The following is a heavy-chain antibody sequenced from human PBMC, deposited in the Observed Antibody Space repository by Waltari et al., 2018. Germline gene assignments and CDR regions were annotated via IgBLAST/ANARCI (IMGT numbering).Heavy chain of an antibody. Sequence: EVQLLESGGGLVQPGGSLRLSCAASGFTFSSYAMSWVRQAPGQGLEWVSAISGSGGSTDYADSVKGRFTISRDNSKNTLYLQMNSLRAEDTAVYYCATSIAVAGTNYYYGMDVWGQGTTVTVSS. CDR2: ISGSGGST. V-gene: IGHV3-23*01. J-gene: IGHJ6*02. CDR3: ATSIAVAGTNYYYGMDV. CDR1: GFTFSSYA. D-gene: IGHD6-19*01.